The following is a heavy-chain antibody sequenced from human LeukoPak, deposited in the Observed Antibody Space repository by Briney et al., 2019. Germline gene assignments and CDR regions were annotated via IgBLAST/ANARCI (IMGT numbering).Heavy chain of an antibody. Sequence: GGSLRLSCAASGFTFDDYGMSWVRQAPGKGLEWVSGINWNGGSTGYADSVKGQFTISRDNAKNSLYLQMNSLRAEDTALYYCARTSGDYYDSSRIYWGQGTRLTVSS. CDR3: ARTSGDYYDSSRIY. D-gene: IGHD3-22*01. J-gene: IGHJ4*02. CDR1: GFTFDDYG. CDR2: INWNGGST. V-gene: IGHV3-20*04.